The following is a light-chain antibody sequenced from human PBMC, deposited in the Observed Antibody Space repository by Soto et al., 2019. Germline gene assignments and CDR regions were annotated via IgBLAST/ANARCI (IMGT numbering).Light chain of an antibody. J-gene: IGLJ2*01. Sequence: QSALTQPASVSGSPGQSITISCTGTSSDVGGYKFVSWYQQHPGKAPKLIIYEVSNRPSGVSDRFSGSKSGNTASLTISGLQAEDEADYFCSSYTHNTFVVFGGGTKLTVL. CDR1: SSDVGGYKF. V-gene: IGLV2-14*01. CDR2: EVS. CDR3: SSYTHNTFVV.